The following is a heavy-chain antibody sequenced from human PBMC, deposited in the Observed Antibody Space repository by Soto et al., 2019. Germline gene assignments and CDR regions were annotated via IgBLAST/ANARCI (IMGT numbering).Heavy chain of an antibody. D-gene: IGHD2-21*02. CDR1: GYTFTGYY. V-gene: IGHV1-2*04. J-gene: IGHJ4*02. CDR3: ARAHCGGDCYYGVDY. CDR2: INPNSGGT. Sequence: GASVKVSCKASGYTFTGYYMHWVRQAPGQGLEWMGWINPNSGGTNYAQKFQGWVTMTRDTSISTAYMELSRLRSDDTAVYYCARAHCGGDCYYGVDYWGQGTLVTVSS.